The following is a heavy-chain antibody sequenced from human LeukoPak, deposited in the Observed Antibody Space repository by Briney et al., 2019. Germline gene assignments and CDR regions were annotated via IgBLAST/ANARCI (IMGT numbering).Heavy chain of an antibody. V-gene: IGHV1-69*13. J-gene: IGHJ4*02. Sequence: ASVKVSCKASGGTFSSYAISWVRQAPGQGLEWMGGIIPSFGTANYAQKFQGRVTITADESTSTAYMELSSLRSEDTAVYYCARGVAAAGMDYWGQGTLVTVSS. CDR3: ARGVAAAGMDY. CDR1: GGTFSSYA. CDR2: IIPSFGTA. D-gene: IGHD6-13*01.